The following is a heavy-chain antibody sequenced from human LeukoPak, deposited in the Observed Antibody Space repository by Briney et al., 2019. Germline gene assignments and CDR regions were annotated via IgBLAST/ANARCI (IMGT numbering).Heavy chain of an antibody. CDR1: GFTFSDYY. Sequence: GGSLRLSCAASGFTFSDYYMMWIRQAPGKGLEWVSYISSSGATIYYAESVKGRFTISRDNAKNSLYLQMNSLRVEDTVVYYCARDHSSYGSPYMDVWGKGTTVTVSS. D-gene: IGHD6-19*01. V-gene: IGHV3-11*04. J-gene: IGHJ6*04. CDR2: ISSSGATI. CDR3: ARDHSSYGSPYMDV.